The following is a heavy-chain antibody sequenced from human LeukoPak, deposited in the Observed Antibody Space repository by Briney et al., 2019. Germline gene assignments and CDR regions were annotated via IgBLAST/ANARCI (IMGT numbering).Heavy chain of an antibody. Sequence: EASVKVSCKASGYTFTSYYMHGVRQAPGQGLEWMGIISPSGASTTYAQNFQGRVTISVDKSKNQFSLKLSSVTAADTAVYYCARDTVAGSDYWGQGTLVTVSS. CDR1: GYTFTSYY. CDR2: ISPSGAST. V-gene: IGHV1-46*01. CDR3: ARDTVAGSDY. J-gene: IGHJ4*02. D-gene: IGHD6-19*01.